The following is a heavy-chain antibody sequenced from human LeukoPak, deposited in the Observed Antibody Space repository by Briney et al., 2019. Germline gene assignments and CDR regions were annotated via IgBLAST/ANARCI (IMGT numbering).Heavy chain of an antibody. D-gene: IGHD4/OR15-4a*01. CDR2: ISGSGGNT. J-gene: IGHJ4*02. Sequence: PGGSLRLSCAASGFTFSSYAMTWVRQAPGKGLEWVSGISGSGGNTYYTDSVRGRLSISRDNSKNTLYLQVNSLRAEDTAVYYCARRAGAYSHPYDYWGQGTLLTVSS. V-gene: IGHV3-23*01. CDR3: ARRAGAYSHPYDY. CDR1: GFTFSSYA.